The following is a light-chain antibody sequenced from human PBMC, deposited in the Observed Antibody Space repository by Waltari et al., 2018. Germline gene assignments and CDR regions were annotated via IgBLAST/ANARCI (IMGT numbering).Light chain of an antibody. Sequence: QSALTQPASVSGSPGQSITISCTGSSSDVGGDDSVSWYQDHPGQAPKVILYDVNNRPSGVSDRFSGSRSGNTASHTISGLQAEDEANYYCCSQSTKNGVLFGGGTKVTVL. CDR1: SSDVGGDDS. V-gene: IGLV2-14*03. J-gene: IGLJ2*01. CDR2: DVN. CDR3: CSQSTKNGVL.